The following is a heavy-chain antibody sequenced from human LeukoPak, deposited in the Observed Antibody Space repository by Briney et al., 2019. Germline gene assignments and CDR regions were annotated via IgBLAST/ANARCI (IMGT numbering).Heavy chain of an antibody. V-gene: IGHV2-5*01. CDR2: IYWNDDK. Sequence: SGPTLVKPTQTLTLTCTFSGFSLSTSGVGVGWIRQPPGKALEWLALIYWNDDKRYSPSLKSRLTITKDTSKNQVVLTMTNMDPVDTATYYCAHRSSQPPIAVAGTWNWFDPWGHGTLVTVSS. D-gene: IGHD6-19*01. CDR1: GFSLSTSGVG. J-gene: IGHJ5*02. CDR3: AHRSSQPPIAVAGTWNWFDP.